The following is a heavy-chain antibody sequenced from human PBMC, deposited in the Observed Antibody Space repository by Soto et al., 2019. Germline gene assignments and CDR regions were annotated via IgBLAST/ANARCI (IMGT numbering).Heavy chain of an antibody. V-gene: IGHV3-23*01. D-gene: IGHD6-13*01. CDR3: AKGRYSSSWVRHSYFIAGMDV. J-gene: IGHJ6*02. CDR1: GFTFSSYA. Sequence: GGSLRLSCAASGFTFSSYAMSWVRQAPGKGLEWVSAISGSGGSTYYADSVKGRFTISRDNSKNTLYLQMNSLRAEDTAVYYCAKGRYSSSWVRHSYFIAGMDVWGQGTTVTVSS. CDR2: ISGSGGST.